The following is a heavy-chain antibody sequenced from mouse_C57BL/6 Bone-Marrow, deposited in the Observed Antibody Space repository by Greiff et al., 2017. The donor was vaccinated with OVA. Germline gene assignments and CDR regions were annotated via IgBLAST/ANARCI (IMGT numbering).Heavy chain of an antibody. CDR2: ISDGGSYT. D-gene: IGHD3-1*01. V-gene: IGHV5-4*03. CDR1: GFTFSSYA. Sequence: EVKLMESGGGLVKPGGSLKLSCAASGFTFSSYAMSWVRQTPEKRLEWVATISDGGSYTYYPDNVKGRFTISRDNAKNNLYLQMSHLKSEDTAMYYCARARKNYAMDYWGQGTSVTVSS. J-gene: IGHJ4*01. CDR3: ARARKNYAMDY.